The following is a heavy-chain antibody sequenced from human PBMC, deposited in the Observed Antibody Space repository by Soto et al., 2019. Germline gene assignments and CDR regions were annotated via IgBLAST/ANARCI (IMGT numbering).Heavy chain of an antibody. J-gene: IGHJ4*02. D-gene: IGHD3-10*01. V-gene: IGHV4-39*01. CDR2: IYYSGST. CDR1: GGSISSSSYY. Sequence: QLQLQESGPGLVKPSETLSLTCTVSGGSISSSSYYWGWIRQPPGKGLEWIGSIYYSGSTYYNPSLTSRVATTVDTSKNQFSLKLSSVTAADTAVYYCARPGNYGSGSYLYYLDYWGQGTLVTVSS. CDR3: ARPGNYGSGSYLYYLDY.